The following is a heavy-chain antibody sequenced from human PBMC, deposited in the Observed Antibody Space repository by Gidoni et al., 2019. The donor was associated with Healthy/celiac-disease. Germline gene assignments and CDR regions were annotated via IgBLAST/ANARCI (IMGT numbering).Heavy chain of an antibody. CDR2: IYYSGST. D-gene: IGHD5-12*01. CDR1: GGSISSGGYY. V-gene: IGHV4-31*03. J-gene: IGHJ6*02. Sequence: QVQLQESGPGLVKPSQTLSLTCTVSGGSISSGGYYWSWIRQHPGKGLEWIGYIYYSGSTYYNPSLKSRVTISVDTSKNQFSLKLSSVTAADTAVYYCARVVVEVATTQKGPYYYYGMDVWGQGTTVTVSS. CDR3: ARVVVEVATTQKGPYYYYGMDV.